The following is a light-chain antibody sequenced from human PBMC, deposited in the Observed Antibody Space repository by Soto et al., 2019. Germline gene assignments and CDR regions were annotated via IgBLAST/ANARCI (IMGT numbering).Light chain of an antibody. CDR1: QSISSW. Sequence: DIQMTQSPSTLSASVGDRVTITCRASQSISSWLAWYQQKPGTAPKLLIHKASTLESGVPSRFSGSESGTEFTLTISRLQPDDFATYYCQQYNTYPWTFGQGTKVEIK. CDR2: KAS. CDR3: QQYNTYPWT. V-gene: IGKV1-5*03. J-gene: IGKJ1*01.